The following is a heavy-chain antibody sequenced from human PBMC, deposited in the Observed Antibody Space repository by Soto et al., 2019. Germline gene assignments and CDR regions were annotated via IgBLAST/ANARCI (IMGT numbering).Heavy chain of an antibody. Sequence: QVQLQESGPGLVKPSETLSLTCTVSGGSIXXXXXXXXRQPXGKXXXXXXXIYYSGSTNYNPSLKSRVTISVDTSKNQFSLKLSSVTAAXXXVYYCARRVDYVWGSYRYSPYFDYWGQGTLVTVSS. CDR3: ARRVDYVWGSYRYSPYFDY. D-gene: IGHD3-16*02. CDR2: IYYSGST. J-gene: IGHJ4*02. V-gene: IGHV4-59*08. CDR1: GGSIXXXX.